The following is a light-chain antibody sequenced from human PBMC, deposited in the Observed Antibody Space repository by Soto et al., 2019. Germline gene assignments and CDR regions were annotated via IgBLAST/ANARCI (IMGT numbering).Light chain of an antibody. Sequence: DIQMTQSPSSLSASVGDRVTITCRASQSISSYLNWYQQKPGKAPKLLIYAASSLQSGLPSRFSGSGSGTEFTLTISSLQPEDCATDHCLQSYSTSYPFGQGTQLEIK. V-gene: IGKV1-39*01. CDR3: LQSYSTSYP. J-gene: IGKJ2*01. CDR2: AAS. CDR1: QSISSY.